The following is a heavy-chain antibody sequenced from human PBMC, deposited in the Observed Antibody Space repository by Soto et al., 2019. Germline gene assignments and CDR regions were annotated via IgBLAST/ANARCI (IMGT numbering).Heavy chain of an antibody. V-gene: IGHV3-21*06. CDR1: GFTFTRYS. CDR2: ISSTTNYI. CDR3: ARESEDLTSNFDY. Sequence: GGSLRLSCAASGFTFTRYSMNWVRQAPGKGLEWVSSISSTTNYIYYGDSMKGRFTISRDNAKNSLYLEMDSLRAEDTAVYYCARESEDLTSNFDYWGQGTLVTVSS. J-gene: IGHJ4*02.